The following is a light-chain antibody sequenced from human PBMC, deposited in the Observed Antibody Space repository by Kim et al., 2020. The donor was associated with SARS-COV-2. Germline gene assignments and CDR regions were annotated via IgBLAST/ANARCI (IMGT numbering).Light chain of an antibody. CDR2: SYD. J-gene: IGLJ3*02. CDR3: ATWDDSLDGWV. CDR1: NSNIGSNS. V-gene: IGLV1-44*01. Sequence: GQRVTISCSGSNSNIGSNSVDWYRQLPGTAPKLLIYSYDLRPSGVPDRFSGSKSGTSASLAISGLQSEDEADYYCATWDDSLDGWVFGGGTQLTVL.